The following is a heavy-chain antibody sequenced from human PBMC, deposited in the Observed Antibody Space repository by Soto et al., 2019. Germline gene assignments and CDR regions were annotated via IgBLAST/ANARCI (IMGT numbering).Heavy chain of an antibody. CDR2: IYYSGST. J-gene: IGHJ3*02. CDR3: ARALILTGYYIHDAFDI. D-gene: IGHD3-9*01. V-gene: IGHV4-59*01. Sequence: LETLSLTCTVSGGSISSYDWSWIRQPPGKGLEWIGYIYYSGSTNYNPSLKSRVTISVDTSKNQFSLKLSSVTAADTAVYYCARALILTGYYIHDAFDIWGQGTMVTVSS. CDR1: GGSISSYD.